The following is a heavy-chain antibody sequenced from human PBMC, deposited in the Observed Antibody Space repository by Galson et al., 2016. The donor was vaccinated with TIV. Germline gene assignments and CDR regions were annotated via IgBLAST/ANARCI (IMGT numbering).Heavy chain of an antibody. Sequence: TLSLTCSVSGGAINSDSFYWSWIRQPAGKGLEWIGYIPTTGTTNYNTSLKSRLTISLDPSKNQFSLRLTSVTAADTAVYYCARGLTSSSWSRYYFDYWGQGTLVTVSS. CDR2: IPTTGTT. CDR3: ARGLTSSSWSRYYFDY. J-gene: IGHJ4*02. CDR1: GGAINSDSFY. V-gene: IGHV4-61*09. D-gene: IGHD6-13*01.